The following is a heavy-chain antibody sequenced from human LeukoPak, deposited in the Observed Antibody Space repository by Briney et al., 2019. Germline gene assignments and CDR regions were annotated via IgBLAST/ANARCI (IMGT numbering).Heavy chain of an antibody. Sequence: SETLSLTCTVSGGSISSYYWSWIRQPPGKGLEWIGYIYYSGSTNYNPSLKSRVTISVDTSKNQFSLKLSSVTAADTAVYYCARRANGYYHYGMDVWGQGTTVTVSS. D-gene: IGHD1-1*01. CDR1: GGSISSYY. CDR2: IYYSGST. CDR3: ARRANGYYHYGMDV. V-gene: IGHV4-59*08. J-gene: IGHJ6*02.